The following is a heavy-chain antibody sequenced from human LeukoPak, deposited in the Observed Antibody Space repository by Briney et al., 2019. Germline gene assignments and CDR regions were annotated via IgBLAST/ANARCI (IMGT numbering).Heavy chain of an antibody. Sequence: TGGSRRLSCTSSGFTISGDAMHWGRGAPGKGLRWVAHISFDGSYKYYADSVNGRFTISRDTSKNTLYLQMNSLRTDDTALFYCPRETLDALDLWGPGTLVTVSS. CDR2: ISFDGSYK. J-gene: IGHJ3*01. V-gene: IGHV3-30*04. CDR1: GFTISGDA. CDR3: PRETLDALDL.